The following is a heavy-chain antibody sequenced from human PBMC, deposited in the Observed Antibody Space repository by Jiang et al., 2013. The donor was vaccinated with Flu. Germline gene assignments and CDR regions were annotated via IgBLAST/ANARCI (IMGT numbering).Heavy chain of an antibody. CDR3: ARRGDHNAYYDY. D-gene: IGHD1-1*01. CDR1: GDSVSSNSAT. Sequence: QTLSLTCAISGDSVSSNSATWDWIRQSPSRGLEWLGGAYYRSKWFIDYGVSVKSRITVSPDTSKNQFSLRLTSVTPEDTAVYYCARRGDHNAYYDYWGQGTLVTVSS. V-gene: IGHV6-1*01. CDR2: AYYRSKWFI. J-gene: IGHJ4*02.